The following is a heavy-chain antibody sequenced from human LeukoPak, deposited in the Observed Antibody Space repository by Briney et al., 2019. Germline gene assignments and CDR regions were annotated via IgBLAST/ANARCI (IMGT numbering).Heavy chain of an antibody. CDR2: ISWDGGST. D-gene: IGHD4-11*01. CDR1: GFTFDDYA. Sequence: GGSLRLSCAASGFTFDDYAMHWVRQAPGKGLEWVSLISWDGGSTYYADPVKGRFTISRDNSKNSLYLQMNSLRAEDTALYYCAKDLDYLQDYYYGMDVWGKGTTVTVSS. V-gene: IGHV3-43D*04. J-gene: IGHJ6*04. CDR3: AKDLDYLQDYYYGMDV.